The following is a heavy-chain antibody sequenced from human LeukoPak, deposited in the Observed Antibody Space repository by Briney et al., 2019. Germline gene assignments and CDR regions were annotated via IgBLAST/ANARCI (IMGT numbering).Heavy chain of an antibody. CDR2: IIPIFDSA. CDR1: GGTFTNYA. V-gene: IGHV1-69*05. CDR3: ASQDASIYSESSTSPTYSD. J-gene: IGHJ4*02. D-gene: IGHD3-22*01. Sequence: SVKVSCKASGGTFTNYAFNWVRQAPGQGLEWMGRIIPIFDSAHYAQRFQGRITITMDESSTTAYMTLSSLTSDDTAVYYCASQDASIYSESSTSPTYSDWGQGTLVTVSS.